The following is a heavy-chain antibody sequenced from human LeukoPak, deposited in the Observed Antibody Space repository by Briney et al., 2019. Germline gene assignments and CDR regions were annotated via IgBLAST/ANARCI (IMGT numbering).Heavy chain of an antibody. D-gene: IGHD3-10*01. CDR2: FYPEDGET. J-gene: IGHJ4*02. CDR1: GYTLTELS. CDR3: ATAETDGWGSYFYFDY. Sequence: GASVKVSCKVSGYTLTELSMHWVRQAPGKGLEWMGGFYPEDGETIYAQKFQGRVTMPEDTSTDTTYMELSSLNSEYTAVYYCATAETDGWGSYFYFDYWGEGSVVTVSS. V-gene: IGHV1-24*01.